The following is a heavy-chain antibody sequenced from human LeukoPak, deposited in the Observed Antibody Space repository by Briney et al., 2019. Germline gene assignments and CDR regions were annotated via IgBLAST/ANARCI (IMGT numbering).Heavy chain of an antibody. Sequence: GESLKISCKGSGYSFTIYWIAWVRQMPGKGLEWMGIIYPGDSDTRYSPSFQGQVTISADKSISTAYLQWSSLKASDTAMYCCARGDPVTGLYYFDYWGQGTLVTVSS. J-gene: IGHJ4*02. D-gene: IGHD2-21*02. CDR2: IYPGDSDT. CDR1: GYSFTIYW. V-gene: IGHV5-51*01. CDR3: ARGDPVTGLYYFDY.